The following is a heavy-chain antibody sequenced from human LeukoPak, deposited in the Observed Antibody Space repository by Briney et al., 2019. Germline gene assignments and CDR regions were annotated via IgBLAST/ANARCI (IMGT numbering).Heavy chain of an antibody. Sequence: SETLSLTCTVSGGSISSYYWSWIRQPPGKGLEWIGYIYYSGSTNYNPSLKSRVTISVDTSKNQFSLKLSSVTAADTAVYYCAGTWSSGWYPDYYYYMDVWGKGTTVTISS. V-gene: IGHV4-59*01. CDR3: AGTWSSGWYPDYYYYMDV. J-gene: IGHJ6*03. CDR1: GGSISSYY. D-gene: IGHD6-19*01. CDR2: IYYSGST.